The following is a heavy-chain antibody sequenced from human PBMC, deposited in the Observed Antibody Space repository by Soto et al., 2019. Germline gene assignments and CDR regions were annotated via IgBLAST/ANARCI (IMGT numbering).Heavy chain of an antibody. V-gene: IGHV5-51*01. CDR2: IYPGDSET. D-gene: IGHD6-13*01. Sequence: PGESLKISCKGSGYTFSSHWIAWVRQLPGKGLEYMGIIYPGDSETRYSPSFHGKVTISADRSIGTAYLQWSSLEASDSAFYFCARSPRSSPYFDYWGQGALVTVSS. CDR1: GYTFSSHW. CDR3: ARSPRSSPYFDY. J-gene: IGHJ4*02.